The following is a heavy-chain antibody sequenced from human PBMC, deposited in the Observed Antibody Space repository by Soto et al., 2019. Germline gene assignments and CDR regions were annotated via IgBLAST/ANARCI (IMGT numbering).Heavy chain of an antibody. D-gene: IGHD3-3*01. CDR3: ATDPYDCWSGTNPSGVD. Sequence: GASVKVSCKVSGYTLTELSMHWVRQAPGKGLEWMGGFDPEDGETIYAQKFQGRVTMTEDTSTDTAYMELSSLRSEDTAVYYCATDPYDCWSGTNPSGVDWGQGTLVTVSS. CDR1: GYTLTELS. J-gene: IGHJ4*02. V-gene: IGHV1-24*01. CDR2: FDPEDGET.